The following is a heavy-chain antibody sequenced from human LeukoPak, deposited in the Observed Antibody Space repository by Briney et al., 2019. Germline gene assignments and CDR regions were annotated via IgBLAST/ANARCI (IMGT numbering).Heavy chain of an antibody. Sequence: GGSLRLSCAASGFTFSSYAMSWVRQAPGKGLERVSAISGSGGSTYYADSVKGRFTIFRDNSKNTLYLQMNSLRAEDTAVYYCAKGDSSGYGLYAYWGQGTLVTVSS. CDR1: GFTFSSYA. J-gene: IGHJ4*02. CDR2: ISGSGGST. V-gene: IGHV3-23*01. D-gene: IGHD3-22*01. CDR3: AKGDSSGYGLYAY.